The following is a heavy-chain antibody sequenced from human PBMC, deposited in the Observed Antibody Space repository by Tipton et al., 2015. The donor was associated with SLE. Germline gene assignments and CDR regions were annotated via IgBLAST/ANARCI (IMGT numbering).Heavy chain of an antibody. CDR2: ISLNRDSI. Sequence: RSLRLSCVVSGFMFDAYAMHWVRQVPGKGLEWVSGISLNRDSIDYADSVRGRFTISRDSAKTSLYLQMNSLRTEDTALYYCAKDMGGGSLIYNGFDIWGQGTMVTVSS. CDR3: AKDMGGGSLIYNGFDI. CDR1: GFMFDAYA. D-gene: IGHD5-12*01. V-gene: IGHV3-9*01. J-gene: IGHJ3*02.